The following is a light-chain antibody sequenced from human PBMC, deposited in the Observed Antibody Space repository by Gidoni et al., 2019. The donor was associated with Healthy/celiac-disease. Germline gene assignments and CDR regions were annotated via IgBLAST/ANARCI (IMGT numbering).Light chain of an antibody. CDR2: AAS. V-gene: IGKV1-39*01. J-gene: IGKJ2*01. CDR3: QQSYSTLYT. Sequence: DIQMTQSPSSLSASVGDRVTITCRVSQSISSYLNWYQQKPGTAPTRLRYAASSLQSGVPSRFSGSGAGTDFTLTISSLQPEDFATYYGQQSYSTLYTFGQGTKLEIK. CDR1: QSISSY.